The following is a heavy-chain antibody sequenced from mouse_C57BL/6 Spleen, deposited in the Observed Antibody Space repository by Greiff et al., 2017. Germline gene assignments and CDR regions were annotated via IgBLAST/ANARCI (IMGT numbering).Heavy chain of an antibody. Sequence: QVQLQQSGAELVKPGASVKLSCKASGYTFTSYWMQWVKQRPGQGLEWIGEIDPSDSYTNYTQKFKGKAKLTVDTSSSTAYMQLSSLTSEDSAVYYCATAPSFDYWGQGTTRTVSS. CDR2: IDPSDSYT. J-gene: IGHJ2*01. CDR3: ATAPSFDY. V-gene: IGHV1-50*01. CDR1: GYTFTSYW.